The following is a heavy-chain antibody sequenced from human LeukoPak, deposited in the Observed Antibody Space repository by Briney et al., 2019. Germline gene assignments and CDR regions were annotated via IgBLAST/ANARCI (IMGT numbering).Heavy chain of an antibody. V-gene: IGHV4-39*01. Sequence: SETLSLTCTVSGGSISRSSYYWGCIRQPPGKGLEWIGSIHYSGIIYYNPSLESRLTVCVDTSKNQFSLKLTSVTAADTAIYYCAQSLGSGNWIGNWFDPWGQGTLVTVSS. CDR2: IHYSGII. J-gene: IGHJ5*02. D-gene: IGHD1-1*01. CDR1: GGSISRSSYY. CDR3: AQSLGSGNWIGNWFDP.